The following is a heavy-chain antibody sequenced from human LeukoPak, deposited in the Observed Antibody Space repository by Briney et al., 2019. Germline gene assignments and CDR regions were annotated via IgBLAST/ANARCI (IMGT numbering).Heavy chain of an antibody. CDR3: ARVGSKTAMAYPLDY. D-gene: IGHD5-18*01. J-gene: IGHJ4*02. V-gene: IGHV3-23*01. Sequence: GGSLRLSCAASGFTFSSYAMSWVRQAPGKGLEWVSAISGSGGSTYYADSVKGRFTISRDNSKNRLYLQMNSLRAEDTAVYYCARVGSKTAMAYPLDYWGQGTLVTVSS. CDR1: GFTFSSYA. CDR2: ISGSGGST.